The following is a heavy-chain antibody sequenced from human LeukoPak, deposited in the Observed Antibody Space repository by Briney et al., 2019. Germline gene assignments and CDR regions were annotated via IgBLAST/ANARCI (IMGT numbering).Heavy chain of an antibody. J-gene: IGHJ6*03. CDR2: INPNSGGT. V-gene: IGHV1-2*02. CDR3: ARVGGYSGYDWYYYYMDV. Sequence: ASVKVSCKASGYTFTGYYMHWVRQAPGQGLEWMGWINPNSGGTNYAQKFQGRVTMTRDTSISTAYMELSRLRSDDTAVYYCARVGGYSGYDWYYYYMDVWGKGTTVTVSS. CDR1: GYTFTGYY. D-gene: IGHD5-12*01.